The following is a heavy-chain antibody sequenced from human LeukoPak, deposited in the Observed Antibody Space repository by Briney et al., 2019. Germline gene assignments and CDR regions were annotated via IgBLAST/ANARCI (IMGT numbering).Heavy chain of an antibody. CDR2: IYYSGST. D-gene: IGHD2-2*01. V-gene: IGHV4-59*01. CDR3: ALYQPGYCSTTSCYSFDY. Sequence: SETLSLTCTVSGGSISSYYWSWIRQPPGKGLEWIGYIYYSGSTNYNPSLKSRVTISVDTSKNQFSLRLSSVTAADTAVYYCALYQPGYCSTTSCYSFDYWGQGTLVTVSS. CDR1: GGSISSYY. J-gene: IGHJ4*02.